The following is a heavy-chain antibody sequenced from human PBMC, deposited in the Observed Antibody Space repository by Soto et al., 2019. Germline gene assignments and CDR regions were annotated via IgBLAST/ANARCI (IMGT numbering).Heavy chain of an antibody. Sequence: WGSLRVSCVGSVFTFSNYGMTWVRQAPGKGLDWVSAISGSGGSTFYADSLKGRFTVSRDNAKNVVYLQMNSLRAEDTAVYYCATIIVVPSPFDYWGQGTVVTVSS. CDR1: VFTFSNYG. V-gene: IGHV3-23*01. J-gene: IGHJ4*02. CDR2: ISGSGGST. D-gene: IGHD2-21*01. CDR3: ATIIVVPSPFDY.